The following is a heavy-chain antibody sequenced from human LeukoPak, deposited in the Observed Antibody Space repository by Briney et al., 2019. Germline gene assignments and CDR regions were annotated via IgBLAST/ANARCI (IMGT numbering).Heavy chain of an antibody. D-gene: IGHD3-10*01. V-gene: IGHV3-74*01. CDR2: INSDGSST. CDR3: AREWVRGVPDY. Sequence: GGSLRPSCAASGFTFSSYWMHWVRQAPGKGLVWVSRINSDGSSTSYADSVKGRFTISRDNAKNTLYLQMNSLRAEDTAVYYCAREWVRGVPDYWGQGTLVTVSS. CDR1: GFTFSSYW. J-gene: IGHJ4*02.